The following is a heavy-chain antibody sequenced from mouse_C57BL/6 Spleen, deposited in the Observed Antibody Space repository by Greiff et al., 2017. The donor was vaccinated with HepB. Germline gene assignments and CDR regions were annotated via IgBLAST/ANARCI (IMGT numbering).Heavy chain of an antibody. J-gene: IGHJ2*01. CDR2: ISSGGDYI. D-gene: IGHD1-1*01. CDR1: GFTFSSYA. CDR3: TRDGYGSVDY. V-gene: IGHV5-9-1*02. Sequence: EVKLMESGEGLVKPGGSLKLSCAASGFTFSSYAMSWVRQTPEKRLEWVAYISSGGDYIYYADTVKGRFTISRDNARNTLYLQMSSLKSEDTAMYYCTRDGYGSVDYWGQGTTLTVSS.